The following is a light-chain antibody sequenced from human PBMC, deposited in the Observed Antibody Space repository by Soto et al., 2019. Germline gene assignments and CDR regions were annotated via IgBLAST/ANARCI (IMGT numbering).Light chain of an antibody. CDR3: QQYYVYPLT. CDR2: AAS. Sequence: DIRMTQSPSSLSASAGDRVTITCRASQGINNDLAWFQQKPGKAPKYLIYAASSLQSGVSSKFSGSGSGTDFSLTISSLQPEDFATYYFQQYYVYPLTFGGGTRVEIK. V-gene: IGKV1-16*02. CDR1: QGINND. J-gene: IGKJ4*01.